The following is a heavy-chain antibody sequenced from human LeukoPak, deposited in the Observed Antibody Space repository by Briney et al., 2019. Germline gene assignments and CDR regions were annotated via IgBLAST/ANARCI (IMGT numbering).Heavy chain of an antibody. Sequence: ASVKVSCKASGYTFTSYYMHWVRQAPGQGLEWMGIINPSGGSTSYAQTFQGRVTMTRDMSMSTIYLELSSLGSEDTAVYYCASSSITMVRGVMGCWFDPWGQGTLVHVSS. CDR3: ASSSITMVRGVMGCWFDP. V-gene: IGHV1-46*01. D-gene: IGHD3-10*01. CDR2: INPSGGST. J-gene: IGHJ5*01. CDR1: GYTFTSYY.